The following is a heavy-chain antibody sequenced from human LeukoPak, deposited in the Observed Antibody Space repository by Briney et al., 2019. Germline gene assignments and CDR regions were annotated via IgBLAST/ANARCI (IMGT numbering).Heavy chain of an antibody. J-gene: IGHJ4*02. D-gene: IGHD3-3*01. Sequence: ASVKVSCKASGYTFTGYYMHWVRLVPGQGLEWMGWINPNSGGTNYAQKFQGRVTMTRDTSISTAYMELTRLRSDDTAVYYCARSGVASEYDFWSGYPTPYVYWGQGTLVTVSS. CDR3: ARSGVASEYDFWSGYPTPYVY. CDR2: INPNSGGT. CDR1: GYTFTGYY. V-gene: IGHV1-2*02.